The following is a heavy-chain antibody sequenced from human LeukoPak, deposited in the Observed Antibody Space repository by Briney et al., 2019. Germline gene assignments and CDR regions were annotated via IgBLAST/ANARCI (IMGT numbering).Heavy chain of an antibody. CDR3: ARDRRIAVADYNGMDV. CDR2: IWYDGSNK. J-gene: IGHJ6*04. D-gene: IGHD6-19*01. CDR1: GFTFSSYG. V-gene: IGHV3-33*01. Sequence: AGRSLRLSCAASGFTFSSYGMHWVRQAPGKGLERVAVIWYDGSNKYYADSVKGRFTISRDNSKNTLYLQMNSLRAEDTAVYYCARDRRIAVADYNGMDVWGKGTTVTVSS.